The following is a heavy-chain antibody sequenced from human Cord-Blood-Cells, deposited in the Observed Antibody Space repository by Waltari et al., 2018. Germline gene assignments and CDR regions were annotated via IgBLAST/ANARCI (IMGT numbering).Heavy chain of an antibody. CDR3: AKGGRYSYGYNSYFDY. Sequence: EVQLLESGGGLVQPGGSLRLSCAASGFTFSSYAMSWVRQAPGKGLEWVSAISGSGGRTYYADSVKGRFTISRDNSKNTLYLQMNSLRAEDTAVYYCAKGGRYSYGYNSYFDYWGQGTLVTVSS. CDR1: GFTFSSYA. D-gene: IGHD5-18*01. CDR2: ISGSGGRT. J-gene: IGHJ4*02. V-gene: IGHV3-23*01.